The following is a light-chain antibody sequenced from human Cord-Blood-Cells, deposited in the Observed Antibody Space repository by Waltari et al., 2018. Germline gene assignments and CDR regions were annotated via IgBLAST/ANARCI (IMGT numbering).Light chain of an antibody. CDR2: EGS. V-gene: IGLV2-23*01. CDR1: SSDVGSYNL. CDR3: CSYAGSSTLV. Sequence: QSALTQPSSVSGSPGQSITLPCTGTSSDVGSYNLVSLYQQHPGTAPKLIIYEGSKRPSGVSNRFSGSKSGNTTSLTISGLQAEDEADYYCCSYAGSSTLVFGGGTKLTVL. J-gene: IGLJ2*01.